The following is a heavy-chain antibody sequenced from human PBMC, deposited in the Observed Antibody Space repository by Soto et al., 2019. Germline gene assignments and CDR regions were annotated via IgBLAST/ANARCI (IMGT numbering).Heavy chain of an antibody. CDR2: IYHSGST. Sequence: SETLSLTCAVSGGSISSGGYSWSWIRQPPGKGLEWIGYIYHSGSTYYNPSLKSRVTISVDTSKNQFSLKLSSVTAADTAVYYCARARFLEWLLSYFDYWGQGTLVTVSS. CDR3: ARARFLEWLLSYFDY. CDR1: GGSISSGGYS. D-gene: IGHD3-3*01. V-gene: IGHV4-30-2*05. J-gene: IGHJ4*02.